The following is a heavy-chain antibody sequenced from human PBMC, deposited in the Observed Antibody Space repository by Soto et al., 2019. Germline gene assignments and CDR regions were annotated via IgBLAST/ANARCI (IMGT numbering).Heavy chain of an antibody. J-gene: IGHJ6*02. D-gene: IGHD3-3*01. Sequence: SVKGSCKASGFTFTISSVQWVRQARGQRLEWIGWIVVGSGNTNYAQKFQERVTITRDMSTSTAYMELNSLRSEDTAVYYCAAGWLRFLAWFPQPYSAMDVWGQGTTVTVSS. CDR3: AAGWLRFLAWFPQPYSAMDV. CDR1: GFTFTISS. CDR2: IVVGSGNT. V-gene: IGHV1-58*01.